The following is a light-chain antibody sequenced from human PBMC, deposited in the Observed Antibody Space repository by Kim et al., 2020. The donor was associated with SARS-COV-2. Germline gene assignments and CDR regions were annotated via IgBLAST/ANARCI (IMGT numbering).Light chain of an antibody. J-gene: IGLJ2*01. CDR1: NSNIGAGYD. CDR2: GNT. V-gene: IGLV1-40*01. CDR3: QSYDSSLRGV. Sequence: GERVTTSCTGKNSNIGAGYDVHWYQQPPGTAPKLLIYGNTNRPSGVPDRFSGSKSGTSASLAITGLQAEDEADYYCQSYDSSLRGVFGGGTQLTVL.